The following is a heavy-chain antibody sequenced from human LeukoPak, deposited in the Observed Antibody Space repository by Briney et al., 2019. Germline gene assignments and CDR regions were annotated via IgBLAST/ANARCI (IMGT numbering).Heavy chain of an antibody. CDR3: ARAPGYCSSTSCYLTYYYYGMDV. CDR1: GYSISCGYY. Sequence: SETLSLTCAVSGYSISCGYYWGWIRQPPGKGLEWIGSIYHSGSTYYNPSLKSRVTISVVTSKNQFSLKLSSVTAADTAVYYCARAPGYCSSTSCYLTYYYYGMDVWGKGTTVTVSS. CDR2: IYHSGST. D-gene: IGHD2-2*01. V-gene: IGHV4-38-2*01. J-gene: IGHJ6*04.